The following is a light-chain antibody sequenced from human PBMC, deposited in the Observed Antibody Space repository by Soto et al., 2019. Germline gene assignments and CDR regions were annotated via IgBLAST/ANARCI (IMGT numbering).Light chain of an antibody. J-gene: IGLJ2*01. CDR2: TND. CDR1: SSNIGGNS. V-gene: IGLV1-44*01. Sequence: QSVLTQPPSVSGTPGQRVTMSCSGSSSNIGGNSVDRYQQLPGTAPKLLIYTNDRRPSGVPDRFSGSKSGTSGSLAISGLRSEDEADYYCAAWDDSLNGRVFGGGTQLTVL. CDR3: AAWDDSLNGRV.